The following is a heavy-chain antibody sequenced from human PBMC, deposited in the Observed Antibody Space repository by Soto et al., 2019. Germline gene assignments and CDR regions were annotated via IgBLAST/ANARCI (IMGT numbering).Heavy chain of an antibody. CDR1: GFTFGSYW. Sequence: GGSLRLSCAASGFTFGSYWMHWVRQAPGKGLVWVSRINSDGSSTVYADSVKGRFTISRDNAKNTLYLQMNSLRAEDTAVYYCARVYCSGGSCYSVDYWGQGTLVTVSS. J-gene: IGHJ4*02. V-gene: IGHV3-74*01. D-gene: IGHD2-15*01. CDR3: ARVYCSGGSCYSVDY. CDR2: INSDGSST.